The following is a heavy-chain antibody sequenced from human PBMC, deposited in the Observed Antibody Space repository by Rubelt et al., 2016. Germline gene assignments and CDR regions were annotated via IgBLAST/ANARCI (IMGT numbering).Heavy chain of an antibody. CDR1: GGSFSGYY. CDR3: ARGSGSDLTKYYFDY. V-gene: IGHV4-34*01. Sequence: QVQLQQWGAGLLKPSETLSLTCAVYGGSFSGYYWSWIRQPPGKGLEWIGEINHSGKTNYNPSLKSGVTRYVETSKNQFSRKRSSVTAADTAVYYCARGSGSDLTKYYFDYWGQGTLVTVSA. D-gene: IGHD2-21*02. J-gene: IGHJ4*02. CDR2: INHSGKT.